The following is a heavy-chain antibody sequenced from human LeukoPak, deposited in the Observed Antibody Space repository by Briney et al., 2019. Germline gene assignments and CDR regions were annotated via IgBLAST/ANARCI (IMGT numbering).Heavy chain of an antibody. CDR2: ISYDGSNK. V-gene: IGHV3-30-3*01. Sequence: PGGSLRLSCAASGLTFSSYAMHWVRQAPGKGLEWVAVISYDGSNKYYADSVKGRFTISRDNSKNTLYLQMNSLRAEDTAVYYCARVVTPRYCSSTSCYPHDYYYYGMDVWGQGTTVTVSS. CDR1: GLTFSSYA. D-gene: IGHD2-2*01. J-gene: IGHJ6*02. CDR3: ARVVTPRYCSSTSCYPHDYYYYGMDV.